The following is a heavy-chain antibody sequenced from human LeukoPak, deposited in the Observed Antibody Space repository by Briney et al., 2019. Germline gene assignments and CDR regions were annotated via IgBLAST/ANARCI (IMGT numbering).Heavy chain of an antibody. Sequence: GGSLRLSCAASGFTFSTYSMTWVRQAPGKGLEWVPYISSTSSTIYYADSVKGRFTISRDNTKNALYLQMNSLRDEDTAVYYCARSGNYDWWGQGTLVTVSS. CDR1: GFTFSTYS. CDR2: ISSTSSTI. D-gene: IGHD1-1*01. J-gene: IGHJ4*02. V-gene: IGHV3-48*02. CDR3: ARSGNYDW.